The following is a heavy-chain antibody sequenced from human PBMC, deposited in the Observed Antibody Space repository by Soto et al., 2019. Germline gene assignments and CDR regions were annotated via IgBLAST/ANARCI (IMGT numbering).Heavy chain of an antibody. D-gene: IGHD2-21*02. J-gene: IGHJ4*02. CDR3: AIVYCGGDCSPFDY. CDR2: INSDGSST. V-gene: IGHV3-74*01. Sequence: VQLVESGGGLVQPGGSLRLSCAASGFTFSSYWMHWARQVPGKGLVWVSRINSDGSSTNYADSVKGRFTISRDNAKNTLYLQMNSLRAEDTAVYYCAIVYCGGDCSPFDYWGQGTLVTVSS. CDR1: GFTFSSYW.